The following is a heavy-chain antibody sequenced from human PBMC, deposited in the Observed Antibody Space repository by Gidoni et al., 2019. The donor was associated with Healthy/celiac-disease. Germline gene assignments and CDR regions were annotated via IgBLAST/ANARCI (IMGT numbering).Heavy chain of an antibody. CDR2: ISGSGGST. J-gene: IGHJ4*02. D-gene: IGHD5-12*01. V-gene: IGHV3-23*01. CDR1: GFTFSSYA. Sequence: EVQLLESGGGLVQPGGSLRLSCAASGFTFSSYAMSRVRQAPGKGLEWVSAISGSGGSTYYADSVKGRFTISRDNSKNTLYLQMNSLRAEDTAVDYCAKDLVFIVAPPSDYWGQGTLVTVSS. CDR3: AKDLVFIVAPPSDY.